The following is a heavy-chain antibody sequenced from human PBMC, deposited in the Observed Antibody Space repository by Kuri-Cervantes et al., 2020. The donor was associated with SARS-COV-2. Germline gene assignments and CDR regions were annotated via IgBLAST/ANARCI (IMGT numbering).Heavy chain of an antibody. V-gene: IGHV1-69*13. CDR2: IIPILGTA. Sequence: SVKVSCKASGDTFSSYAISWVRQAPGQGLEWMGGIIPILGTANYAQKFQGRVTITADESTSTAYMELSSLRSEDTAVYYCASLYGSGTSPGGYYYYGMDVWGQGTTITVSS. D-gene: IGHD3-10*01. CDR1: GDTFSSYA. J-gene: IGHJ6*02. CDR3: ASLYGSGTSPGGYYYYGMDV.